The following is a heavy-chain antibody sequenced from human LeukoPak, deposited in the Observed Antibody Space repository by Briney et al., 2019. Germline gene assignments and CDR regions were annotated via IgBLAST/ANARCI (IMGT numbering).Heavy chain of an antibody. D-gene: IGHD4-17*01. CDR2: IYYSGST. Sequence: SETLSLTCTVSGGSISSHYWSWIRQPPGKGLEWIGYIYYSGSTNYNPSLKSRATISVDTSKNQFSLKLSSVTAADTAVYYCARGTRNDYGDYGYYYYYYMDVWGKGTTVTVSS. CDR1: GGSISSHY. V-gene: IGHV4-59*11. CDR3: ARGTRNDYGDYGYYYYYYMDV. J-gene: IGHJ6*03.